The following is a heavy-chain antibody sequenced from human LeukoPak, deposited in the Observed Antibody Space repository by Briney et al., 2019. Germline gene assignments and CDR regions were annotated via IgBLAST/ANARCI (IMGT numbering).Heavy chain of an antibody. CDR2: INPKSAGT. J-gene: IGHJ4*02. CDR3: ARDLGISGWYAPPLGYFDY. CDR1: GYTFTGYC. Sequence: ASVKVSCKASGYTFTGYCMHWVRQAPGQGLEWMGWINPKSAGTNYAQKFQGRVTMTRDTSISTTYMELSRLRSDDTAVYYCARDLGISGWYAPPLGYFDYWGQGTLVAVSS. D-gene: IGHD6-19*01. V-gene: IGHV1-2*02.